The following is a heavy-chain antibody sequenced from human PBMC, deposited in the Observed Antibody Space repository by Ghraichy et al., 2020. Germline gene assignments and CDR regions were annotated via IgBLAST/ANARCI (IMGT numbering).Heavy chain of an antibody. Sequence: GGSLRLSCAASGFTFSSYAISWVRQAPGKGLEWVSAISGSGGSTYYADSVKGRFTISRDNSKNTLYLQMNSLRAEDTAVYYCAKDPRIAARPRLYYFDYWGQRTLVIVSS. J-gene: IGHJ4*02. CDR3: AKDPRIAARPRLYYFDY. CDR1: GFTFSSYA. D-gene: IGHD6-6*01. CDR2: ISGSGGST. V-gene: IGHV3-23*01.